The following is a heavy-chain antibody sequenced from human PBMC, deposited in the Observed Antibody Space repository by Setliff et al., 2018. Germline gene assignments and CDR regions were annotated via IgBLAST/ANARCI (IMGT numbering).Heavy chain of an antibody. D-gene: IGHD2-21*02. Sequence: VASVKVSCKTSGYTFNTYGISWVRQAPGQGLEWMGWISCYNGDRRYAQSLQGRVTVTTDTSTNTVYMELRSLRSDDTALYYCARVRPCGADCSTGVGGPFDFDFWGQGTLVTVSS. CDR3: ARVRPCGADCSTGVGGPFDFDF. J-gene: IGHJ4*02. CDR2: ISCYNGDR. CDR1: GYTFNTYG. V-gene: IGHV1-18*01.